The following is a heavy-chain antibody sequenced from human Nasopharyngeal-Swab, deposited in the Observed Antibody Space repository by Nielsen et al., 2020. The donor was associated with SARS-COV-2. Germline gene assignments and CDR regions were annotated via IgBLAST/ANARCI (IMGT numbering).Heavy chain of an antibody. CDR2: IKSDGSST. CDR1: GFTFSSYW. CDR3: ARDPMYSGSYRDY. D-gene: IGHD1-26*01. Sequence: GESLKISCAASGFTFSSYWMHWVRQAPGKGLVWVARIKSDGSSTSYADSVKGRFTISRDNAKNSLYLQMNSLRAEDTAVYYCARDPMYSGSYRDYWGQGTLVTVSS. V-gene: IGHV3-74*01. J-gene: IGHJ4*02.